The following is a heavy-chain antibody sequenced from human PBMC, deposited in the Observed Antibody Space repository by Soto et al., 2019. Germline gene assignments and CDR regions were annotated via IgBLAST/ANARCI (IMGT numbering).Heavy chain of an antibody. CDR3: ARSLGRRYGMDV. CDR2: IYYSGST. CDR1: GGSISSYY. V-gene: IGHV4-59*01. Sequence: SETLSLTXTVSGGSISSYYWSWIRQPPGKGLEWIGYIYYSGSTNYNPSLKSRVTISVDTSKNQFSLKLSSVTAADTAVYYCARSLGRRYGMDVWGQGTTVTVSS. J-gene: IGHJ6*02. D-gene: IGHD1-26*01.